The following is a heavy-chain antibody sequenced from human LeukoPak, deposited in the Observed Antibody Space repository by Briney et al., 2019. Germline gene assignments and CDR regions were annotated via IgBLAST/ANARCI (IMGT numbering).Heavy chain of an antibody. CDR2: IYTSGST. D-gene: IGHD6-13*01. J-gene: IGHJ3*02. V-gene: IGHV4-4*07. CDR3: AREDGSSSWYTPGAFDI. Sequence: SETLSLSCTVSGGSISSYHWSWIRQPAGKGLEWIGRIYTSGSTNYNPSLKSRVTMSVDTSKNQFSLKLSSVTAADTAVYYCAREDGSSSWYTPGAFDIWGQGTMVTVSS. CDR1: GGSISSYH.